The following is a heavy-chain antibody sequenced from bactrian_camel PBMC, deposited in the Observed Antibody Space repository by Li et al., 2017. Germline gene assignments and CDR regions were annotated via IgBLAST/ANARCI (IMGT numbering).Heavy chain of an antibody. D-gene: IGHD4*01. J-gene: IGHJ4*01. CDR1: GYTYDTYC. V-gene: IGHV3S60*01. CDR2: ISSNAGTT. CDR3: ATLKSTACLIW. Sequence: VQLVESGGGSVQAGGSLRLSCAAPGYTYDTYCMGWFRQAPGKERELVSSISSNAGTTTIYADPVKGRFTISRDNAKSTLYLQMYSLKTEDTAVYYCATLKSTACLIWWGQGTQVTVS.